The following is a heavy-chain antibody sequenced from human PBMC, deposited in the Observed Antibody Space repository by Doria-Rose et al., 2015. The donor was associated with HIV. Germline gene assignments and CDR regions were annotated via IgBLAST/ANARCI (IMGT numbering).Heavy chain of an antibody. V-gene: IGHV4-34*01. CDR2: INHSGNT. Sequence: QAQLQESGAGLVKPSETLSLTCAVFGGSFSGYYWRWIRQLPGKGLEWIGEINHSGNTNYRTSLKSRVIISLDTSKNLFSLKLSSVTAADTAVYYCARGLLRGGWNDVDYYYGMDVWGQGTTVTVSS. CDR1: GGSFSGYY. D-gene: IGHD1-1*01. CDR3: ARGLLRGGWNDVDYYYGMDV. J-gene: IGHJ6*02.